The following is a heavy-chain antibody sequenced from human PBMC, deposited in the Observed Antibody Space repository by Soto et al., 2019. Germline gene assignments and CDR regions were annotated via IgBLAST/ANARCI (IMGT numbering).Heavy chain of an antibody. Sequence: ALRVSCAASGFTFDDYAMHWVRQAPGKGLEWVSGISWNSGSIGYADSVKGRFTISRDNAKNSLYLQMNSLRAEDTALYYCAKDNADYYDSSGYYGAFDIWGQGTMVTVSS. D-gene: IGHD3-22*01. CDR3: AKDNADYYDSSGYYGAFDI. V-gene: IGHV3-9*01. CDR2: ISWNSGSI. J-gene: IGHJ3*02. CDR1: GFTFDDYA.